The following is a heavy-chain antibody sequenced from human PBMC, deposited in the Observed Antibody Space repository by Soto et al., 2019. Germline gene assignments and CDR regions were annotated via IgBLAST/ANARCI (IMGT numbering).Heavy chain of an antibody. CDR2: ISSSSSTI. CDR3: ARDKRGSYFYDAFDI. V-gene: IGHV3-48*02. Sequence: EVQLVESGGGLVQPGGSLRLSCAASGFTFSSYSMNWVRQAPGKGLEWVSYISSSSSTIYYADSVKGRFTISRDNAKNSQYLQRNSLRDEDTAVYYCARDKRGSYFYDAFDIWGQGTMVTVSS. D-gene: IGHD1-26*01. J-gene: IGHJ3*02. CDR1: GFTFSSYS.